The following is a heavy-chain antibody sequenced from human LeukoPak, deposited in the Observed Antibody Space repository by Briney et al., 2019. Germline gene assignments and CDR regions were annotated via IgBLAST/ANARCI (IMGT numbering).Heavy chain of an antibody. Sequence: GGSLRLSCAASGFTFSSYWMSWVRQAPGKGLEWVANIKQDGSEKYYVDSVKGRFTISRDNAKNSLYLQMNSLRAEDTAVYYCARDLTVYYYDSSGLEHWDQGTLVTVSS. J-gene: IGHJ1*01. V-gene: IGHV3-7*04. CDR3: ARDLTVYYYDSSGLEH. CDR2: IKQDGSEK. CDR1: GFTFSSYW. D-gene: IGHD3-22*01.